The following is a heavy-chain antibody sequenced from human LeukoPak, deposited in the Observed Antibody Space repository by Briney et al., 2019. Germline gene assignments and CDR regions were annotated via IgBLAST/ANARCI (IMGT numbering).Heavy chain of an antibody. J-gene: IGHJ4*02. CDR1: GYIFTGHY. CDR2: INPNSGGT. V-gene: IGHV1-2*02. D-gene: IGHD4-17*01. Sequence: GASVKVSCKASGYIFTGHYMHWVQQAPGQGLEWMGWINPNSGGTNYAQKFQGRVTMTRDTSISTAYMELNRLRSDDTAVYYCARDSYYGDSRSLHFDFWGQGALVTVSS. CDR3: ARDSYYGDSRSLHFDF.